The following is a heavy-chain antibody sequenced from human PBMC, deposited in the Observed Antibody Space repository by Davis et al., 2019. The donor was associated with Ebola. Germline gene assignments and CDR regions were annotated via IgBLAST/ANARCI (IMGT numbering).Heavy chain of an antibody. J-gene: IGHJ5*01. Sequence: ASVKVSCKASGYTFTGYYMHWVRQAPGQGLEWMGAIYPSGTTTNYAQNFQGRLTMTRDTSTSTVYMEMIGLRSEDTAVYFCASALSSSPFYSWGQGTLVTVSS. CDR2: IYPSGTTT. CDR3: ASALSSSPFYS. V-gene: IGHV1-46*03. CDR1: GYTFTGYY. D-gene: IGHD6-13*01.